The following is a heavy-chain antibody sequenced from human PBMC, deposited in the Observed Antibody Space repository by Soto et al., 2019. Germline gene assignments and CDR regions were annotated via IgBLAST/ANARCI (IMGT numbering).Heavy chain of an antibody. CDR3: AREGSYSAYNFAHGIQLWSFDF. D-gene: IGHD5-12*01. Sequence: ETLSLTCTVSGGSINTFYWSWVRQPAGKGLEWIGRTFSSGSTSFNPSLESRVAMSVDTSKNHFSLNLSSVTAADMAVYYCAREGSYSAYNFAHGIQLWSFDFWGQGALVTVSS. CDR1: GGSINTFY. V-gene: IGHV4-4*07. J-gene: IGHJ4*02. CDR2: TFSSGST.